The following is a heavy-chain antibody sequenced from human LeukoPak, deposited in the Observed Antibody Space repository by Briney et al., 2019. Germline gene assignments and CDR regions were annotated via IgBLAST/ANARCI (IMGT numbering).Heavy chain of an antibody. V-gene: IGHV3-64*04. D-gene: IGHD3-22*01. Sequence: GGSLRLSCSASGFTFSSYSMHWVRQAPGKGLEYVSAISNNGGSTYYADSVKGRFTISRDNSKNTLYLQMNSLRAEDTAVYYCARDPAYYYDSSGYLNGGQGTLVTVSS. CDR2: ISNNGGST. CDR1: GFTFSSYS. CDR3: ARDPAYYYDSSGYLN. J-gene: IGHJ4*02.